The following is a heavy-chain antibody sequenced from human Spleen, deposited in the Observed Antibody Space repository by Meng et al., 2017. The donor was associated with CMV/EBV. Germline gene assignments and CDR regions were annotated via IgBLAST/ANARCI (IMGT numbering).Heavy chain of an antibody. CDR3: VRDWECIARSDFFDI. CDR1: GYSFTGYY. V-gene: IGHV1-2*02. D-gene: IGHD1-26*01. Sequence: ASVKVSCKASGYSFTGYYMHWVRQAPGQVFEWMGWINPNSGAINYAQEIEGRVTMTTDTSTSTVYMELRSLRSDDTAGYYCVRDWECIARSDFFDIWGQGTTVTVSS. CDR2: INPNSGAI. J-gene: IGHJ3*02.